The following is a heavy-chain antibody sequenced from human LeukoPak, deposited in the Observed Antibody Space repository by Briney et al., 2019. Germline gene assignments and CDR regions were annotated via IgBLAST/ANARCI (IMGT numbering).Heavy chain of an antibody. CDR2: VTSDGSTT. Sequence: PGGSLRLSCVASGFTFSSYWMHWVRQAPGKGLVWVSRVTSDGSTTTYAASVKGRFTISRDNAKNTLFLQMNSLRAEDTAVYYCASARSPTRGSPGDYWGQGTLVTVSS. CDR1: GFTFSSYW. CDR3: ASARSPTRGSPGDY. J-gene: IGHJ4*02. V-gene: IGHV3-74*01.